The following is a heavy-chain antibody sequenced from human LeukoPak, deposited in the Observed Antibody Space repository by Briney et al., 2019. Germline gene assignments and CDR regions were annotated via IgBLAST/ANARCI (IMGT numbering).Heavy chain of an antibody. CDR3: ARGLRYGGIYYFDY. Sequence: GASVKVSCKASGHTFTSYDINWVRQATGQGLEWMGWMNPNSGNTGYAQKFQGRVTMTRNTSISTAYMELSSLRSEDTAVYYCARGLRYGGIYYFDYWGQGTLVTVSS. CDR1: GHTFTSYD. V-gene: IGHV1-8*01. CDR2: MNPNSGNT. D-gene: IGHD4-23*01. J-gene: IGHJ4*02.